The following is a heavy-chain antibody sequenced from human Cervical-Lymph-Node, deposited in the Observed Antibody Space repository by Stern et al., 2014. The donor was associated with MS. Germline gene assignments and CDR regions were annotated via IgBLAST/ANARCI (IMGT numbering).Heavy chain of an antibody. CDR1: GGSSSSYY. V-gene: IGHV4-59*01. D-gene: IGHD6-19*01. CDR2: MYDSGST. CDR3: ARVRWLARVDY. J-gene: IGHJ4*02. Sequence: QVQLQESGPGLVKPSETLSLTRTVSGGSSSSYYWTWFRQPPGKGLEWIGYMYDSGSTNYNPSLKSRVTISTDMSRNQFSLRLSSVTAADTAVYYCARVRWLARVDYWGQGILVTVSS.